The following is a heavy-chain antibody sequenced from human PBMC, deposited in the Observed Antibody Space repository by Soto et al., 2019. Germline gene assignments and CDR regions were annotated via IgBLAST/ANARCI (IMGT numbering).Heavy chain of an antibody. CDR1: GGTFSSYA. V-gene: IGHV1-69*06. D-gene: IGHD3-3*01. J-gene: IGHJ6*02. Sequence: SVKVSCKASGGTFSSYAISWVRQAPGQGLEWMGGIIPIFGTANYAQRFQGRVTITADKSTSTAYMELSSLRSEDTAVYYCASIYTIFGVADHYYYGMDVWGQGTTVTVSS. CDR3: ASIYTIFGVADHYYYGMDV. CDR2: IIPIFGTA.